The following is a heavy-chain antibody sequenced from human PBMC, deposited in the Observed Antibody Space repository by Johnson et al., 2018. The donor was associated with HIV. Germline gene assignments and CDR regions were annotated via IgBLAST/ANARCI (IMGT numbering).Heavy chain of an antibody. J-gene: IGHJ3*02. CDR2: ISSSGSTI. V-gene: IGHV3-11*04. CDR3: VGTDPQRVPPSGAFDI. D-gene: IGHD6-6*01. CDR1: GFTFSDYY. Sequence: VQLVESGGGLVKPGGSLRLSCAASGFTFSDYYMSWIRQAPGEGLEWAAYISSSGSTIYYAVSVQGRFTISRDNAKYSLYRQMNSLRAEDTAVYYCVGTDPQRVPPSGAFDIWGQGTMVTVSS.